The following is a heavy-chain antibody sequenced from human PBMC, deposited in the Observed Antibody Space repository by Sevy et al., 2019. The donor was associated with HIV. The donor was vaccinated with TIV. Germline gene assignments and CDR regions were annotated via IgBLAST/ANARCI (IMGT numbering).Heavy chain of an antibody. V-gene: IGHV4-30-4*01. CDR2: IYYSGST. CDR1: GGSISSGDYY. Sequence: SETLSLTCTVSGGSISSGDYYWTWIRQSPGTGLEWIGCIYYSGSTYYNPSLEIRLTISVDTSKNQFSLELNSVTAADTAVFYCARGRGYSYGYSYFDYWGQGTLVTVSS. CDR3: ARGRGYSYGYSYFDY. D-gene: IGHD5-18*01. J-gene: IGHJ4*02.